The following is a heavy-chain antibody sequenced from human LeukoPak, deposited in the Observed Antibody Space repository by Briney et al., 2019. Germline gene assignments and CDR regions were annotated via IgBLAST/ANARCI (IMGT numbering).Heavy chain of an antibody. J-gene: IGHJ6*02. CDR2: INPSGGST. CDR3: ARTYYDFWSGDYYGMDV. Sequence: ASVKVSCKASGYTFTSYYMHWVRQAPGQGLEWMGIINPSGGSTSYAQKFQGWVTMTRDTSISTAYMELSRLRSDDTAVYYCARTYYDFWSGDYYGMDVWGQGTTVTVSS. D-gene: IGHD3-3*01. CDR1: GYTFTSYY. V-gene: IGHV1-46*01.